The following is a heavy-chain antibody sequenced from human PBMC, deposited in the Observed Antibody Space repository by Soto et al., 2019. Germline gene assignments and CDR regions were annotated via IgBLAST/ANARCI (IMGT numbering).Heavy chain of an antibody. Sequence: QVQLVQSGAEVKKPGASVKDSCKASGYTFTDYGISWVRQAPGQGLEWMGWISPYTGDTKYPQRLQGRVTVTADTSTSLAYMELRSLQCDDPAVYLCVNAGGWNWFDPWGQGTLVSVSS. CDR3: VNAGGWNWFDP. CDR1: GYTFTDYG. J-gene: IGHJ5*02. V-gene: IGHV1-18*01. D-gene: IGHD6-19*01. CDR2: ISPYTGDT.